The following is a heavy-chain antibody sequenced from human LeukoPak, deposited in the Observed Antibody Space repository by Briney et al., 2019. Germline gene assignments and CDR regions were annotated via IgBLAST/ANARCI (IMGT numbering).Heavy chain of an antibody. D-gene: IGHD5-18*01. Sequence: PSETLSLTCTVSGGSISSGGYYWSSIRQHPGKGLEWIGYIYYSGSTYYNPSLKSRVTISVDTSKNQFSLKLSSVTAADTAVYYCARNMVTGDYFDYWGQGTLVTVSS. CDR2: IYYSGST. CDR1: GGSISSGGYY. V-gene: IGHV4-31*03. CDR3: ARNMVTGDYFDY. J-gene: IGHJ4*02.